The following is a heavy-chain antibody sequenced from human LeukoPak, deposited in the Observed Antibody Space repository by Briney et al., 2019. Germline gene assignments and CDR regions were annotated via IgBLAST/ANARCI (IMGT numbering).Heavy chain of an antibody. Sequence: PSETLSLTCTVSGYSISSGYYWGWIRQPPGEGLEWIGSIYHSGSTYYNPSLKSRVTISVDTSKNQFSLKLSSVTAADTAVYYCARISITMIVVVYYFDYWGQGTLVTVSS. CDR1: GYSISSGYY. J-gene: IGHJ4*02. V-gene: IGHV4-38-2*02. CDR3: ARISITMIVVVYYFDY. D-gene: IGHD3-22*01. CDR2: IYHSGST.